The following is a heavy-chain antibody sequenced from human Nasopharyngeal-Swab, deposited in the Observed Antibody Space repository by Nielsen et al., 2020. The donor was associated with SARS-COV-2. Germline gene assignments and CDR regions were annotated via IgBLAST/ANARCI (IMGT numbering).Heavy chain of an antibody. CDR3: ARGSGTYSDYFDY. D-gene: IGHD1-26*01. CDR1: GDSVSSNSAA. J-gene: IGHJ4*02. V-gene: IGHV6-1*01. CDR2: TYFRSKWLN. Sequence: SQTLPLTCAISGDSVSSNSAAWTWIRQSPSRGLEWLGRTYFRSKWLNDYAVSVKSRITINQDTSRNQFSLQLNSVTPEDTAIYYCARGSGTYSDYFDYWGQGTLVSVSS.